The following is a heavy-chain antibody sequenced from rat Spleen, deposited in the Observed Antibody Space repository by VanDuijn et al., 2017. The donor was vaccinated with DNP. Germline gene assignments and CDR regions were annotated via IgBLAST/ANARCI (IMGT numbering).Heavy chain of an antibody. J-gene: IGHJ2*01. Sequence: EVQLVESGGGLVQPGGSMKLSCAASGFSFSDYYMAWVRQAPKKGLEWVASISYEGSRTYYGDSVKGRFAISRDNAKSTLYLQMNSLRSEDTATYYCARLGGDWGQGVMVTVSS. D-gene: IGHD5-1*01. CDR2: ISYEGSRT. CDR3: ARLGGD. V-gene: IGHV5-22*01. CDR1: GFSFSDYY.